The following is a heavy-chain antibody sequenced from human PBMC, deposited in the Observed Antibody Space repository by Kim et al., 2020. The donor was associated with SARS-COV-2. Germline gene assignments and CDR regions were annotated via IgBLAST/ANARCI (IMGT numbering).Heavy chain of an antibody. CDR3: ARDAGVRIAVAGTFDY. J-gene: IGHJ4*02. Sequence: ASVKVSCKASGYTFTSYYMHWVRQAPGQGLEWMGIINPSGGSTSYAQKFQGRVTMTRDTSTSTVYMELSSLRSEDTAVYYCARDAGVRIAVAGTFDYWGQGTLVTVSS. CDR1: GYTFTSYY. V-gene: IGHV1-46*01. D-gene: IGHD6-19*01. CDR2: INPSGGST.